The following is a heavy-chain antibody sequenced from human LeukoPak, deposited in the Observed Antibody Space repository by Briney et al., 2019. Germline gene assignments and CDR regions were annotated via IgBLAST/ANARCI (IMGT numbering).Heavy chain of an antibody. CDR2: ISVYNGNT. Sequence: ASVKVSCKASGYTFTSYDIHWVRQATGQGLEWMGWISVYNGNTNYAQRLQGRVTMTTDTSTTIAYMELRSLRSDDTAVYYCAGGGNYYDSSGYDLRFYYGMDVWGQGTTVTVSS. J-gene: IGHJ6*02. D-gene: IGHD3-22*01. V-gene: IGHV1-18*01. CDR1: GYTFTSYD. CDR3: AGGGNYYDSSGYDLRFYYGMDV.